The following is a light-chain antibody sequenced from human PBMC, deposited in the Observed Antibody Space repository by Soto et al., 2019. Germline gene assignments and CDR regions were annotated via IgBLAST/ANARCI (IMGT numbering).Light chain of an antibody. CDR1: SSDVGGYDR. CDR2: DVS. J-gene: IGLJ1*01. V-gene: IGLV2-18*02. CDR3: TSYASSSAYV. Sequence: QSALTQPPSVSGSPGQSVAISCTGTSSDVGGYDRVSWYQQPPGKAPKLLIYDVSNRPSGGSTRFSGSKSGNTASLTISGLQAEDEADYYCTSYASSSAYVFGRGTKLTVL.